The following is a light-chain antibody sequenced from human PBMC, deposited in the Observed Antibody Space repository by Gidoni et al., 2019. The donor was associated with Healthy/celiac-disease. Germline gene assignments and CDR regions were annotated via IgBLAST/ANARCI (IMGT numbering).Light chain of an antibody. J-gene: IGKJ3*01. CDR2: AAS. CDR3: QQSYSTPFT. V-gene: IGKV1-39*01. CDR1: QSISSY. Sequence: IQITQSPSSLSASVGDRVTITCRASQSISSYLNWYQQMPGKAPKLLIHAASSLQSGVPSRFSGSGSGTDFTLTISSLQSEDFATYYCQQSYSTPFTFGPGTKVDIK.